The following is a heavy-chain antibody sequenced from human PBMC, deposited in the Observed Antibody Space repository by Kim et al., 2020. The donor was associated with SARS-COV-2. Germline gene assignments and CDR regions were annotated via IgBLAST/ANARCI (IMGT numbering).Heavy chain of an antibody. V-gene: IGHV4-61*01. Sequence: SETLSLTCTVCGGSVSSGHYYWSWIRQPPGRGLEWIGYIYYSGSTTYNPSLKSRVTISVDMSKNQFSLKLSSVTAADTAVYYCARDALSESSTDYWGQGTLANVSS. CDR1: GGSVSSGHYY. CDR3: ARDALSESSTDY. CDR2: IYYSGST. J-gene: IGHJ4*02. D-gene: IGHD2-2*01.